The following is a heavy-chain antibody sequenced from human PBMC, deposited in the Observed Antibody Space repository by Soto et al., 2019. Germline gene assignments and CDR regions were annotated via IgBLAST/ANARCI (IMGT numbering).Heavy chain of an antibody. CDR2: MNPNSGNT. D-gene: IGHD3-3*01. Sequence: ASVKVSCKASGYTFTSYDINWVRQATGQGLEWMGWMNPNSGNTGYAQKFQGRVTMTRNTSISTAYMELSSLRSEDTAVYYCARAARLSGGYDFWSGTQRLYYYMDVWGKGTKVTVSS. CDR3: ARAARLSGGYDFWSGTQRLYYYMDV. CDR1: GYTFTSYD. J-gene: IGHJ6*03. V-gene: IGHV1-8*01.